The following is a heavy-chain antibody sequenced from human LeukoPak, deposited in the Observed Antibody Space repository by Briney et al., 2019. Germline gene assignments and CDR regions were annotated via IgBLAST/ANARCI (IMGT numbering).Heavy chain of an antibody. V-gene: IGHV3-53*01. D-gene: IGHD6-13*01. Sequence: GGSLRLSCAASGFTVSTSYMTWVRQAPGKGLEWVSVIYSGGSTYYSDSVKGRFTISRDNSKNTLYLQLNNLRAEDTAVYYCARASIAAAGYYFDYWGQGTLVTVSS. CDR1: GFTVSTSY. CDR3: ARASIAAAGYYFDY. CDR2: IYSGGST. J-gene: IGHJ4*02.